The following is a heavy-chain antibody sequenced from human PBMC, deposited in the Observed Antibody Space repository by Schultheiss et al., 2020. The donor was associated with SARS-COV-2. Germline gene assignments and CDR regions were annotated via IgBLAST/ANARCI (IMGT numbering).Heavy chain of an antibody. Sequence: GGSLRLSCAASGFTFSNAWMSWVRQAPGKGLEWVGRIRSKANSYATAYAASVKGRFTISRDDSKNTAYLQMNSLRAEDTAVYYCARDQGPYDFWRSDYYYYGMDVWGQGTTVTVSS. CDR3: ARDQGPYDFWRSDYYYYGMDV. CDR1: GFTFSNAW. D-gene: IGHD3-3*01. J-gene: IGHJ6*02. V-gene: IGHV3-73*01. CDR2: IRSKANSYAT.